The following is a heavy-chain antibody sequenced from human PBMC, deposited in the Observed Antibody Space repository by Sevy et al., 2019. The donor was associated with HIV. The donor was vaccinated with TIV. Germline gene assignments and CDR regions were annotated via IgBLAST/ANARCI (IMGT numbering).Heavy chain of an antibody. V-gene: IGHV3-21*04. CDR1: GFTFSIYS. CDR2: ISSSSNFI. CDR3: AKAPVVDWESLDY. D-gene: IGHD1-26*01. J-gene: IGHJ4*02. Sequence: GGSLRLSCVASGFTFSIYSMNWVRQAPGKGLEWVSSISSSSNFIYYADSVKGRFIISRDNAKNLLYLQMSSLRAEDTAVYYCAKAPVVDWESLDYWGQGTLVTVSS.